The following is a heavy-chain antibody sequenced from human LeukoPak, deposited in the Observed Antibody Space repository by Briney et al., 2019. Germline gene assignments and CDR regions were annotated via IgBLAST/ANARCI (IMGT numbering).Heavy chain of an antibody. CDR2: ISYDGTNK. J-gene: IGHJ6*02. D-gene: IGHD1-1*01. V-gene: IGHV3-30*03. Sequence: GGPLRLSCAASGFTFSHYGMHWVRQAPGKGLEWVAVISYDGTNKYYADSVEGRFTISRDSSTNTLYLQMNSLRPEDTAVYSCVRDPRNWNDAYYGMDVWGQGTTVTVSS. CDR3: VRDPRNWNDAYYGMDV. CDR1: GFTFSHYG.